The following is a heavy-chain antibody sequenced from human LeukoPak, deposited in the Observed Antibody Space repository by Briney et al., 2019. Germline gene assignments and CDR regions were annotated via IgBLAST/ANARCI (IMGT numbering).Heavy chain of an antibody. CDR3: ARADCSSTSCRYYFDY. CDR2: IIPIFGTA. V-gene: IGHV1-69*05. D-gene: IGHD2-2*01. Sequence: SVKVSCKASGGTFSSYAISWVRQAPGQGLEWMGGIIPIFGTANYAQKFQGRVTITTDESTSTAYMELSSLRSEGTAVYYCARADCSSTSCRYYFDYWGQGTLVTVSS. J-gene: IGHJ4*02. CDR1: GGTFSSYA.